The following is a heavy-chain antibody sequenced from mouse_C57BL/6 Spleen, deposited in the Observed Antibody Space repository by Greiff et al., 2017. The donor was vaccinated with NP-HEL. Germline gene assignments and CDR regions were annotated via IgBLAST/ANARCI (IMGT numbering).Heavy chain of an antibody. V-gene: IGHV1-50*01. D-gene: IGHD2-5*01. J-gene: IGHJ1*03. Sequence: QVQLQQPGAELVNPGASVKLSCKASGYTFTSYWMQWVKQRPGQGLEWIGEIDPSDSYTNYNQKFKGKATLTVDTSSSTAYMQLSSLTSEDSAVYYCAMPYYSNYGWYFDVWGTGTTVTVSS. CDR3: AMPYYSNYGWYFDV. CDR1: GYTFTSYW. CDR2: IDPSDSYT.